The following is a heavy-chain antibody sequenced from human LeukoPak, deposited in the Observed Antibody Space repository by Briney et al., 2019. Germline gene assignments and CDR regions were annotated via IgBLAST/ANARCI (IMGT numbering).Heavy chain of an antibody. D-gene: IGHD6-19*01. V-gene: IGHV1-18*01. Sequence: ASVKVSCKASGYTFTSYGISWVRQAPGQGPEWMGWISAYNGNTNYAQKLQGRVTITADESTSTAYMELSSLRSEDTAVYYCARGVVAVAGTWFDPWGQGTLVTVSS. CDR3: ARGVVAVAGTWFDP. CDR2: ISAYNGNT. CDR1: GYTFTSYG. J-gene: IGHJ5*02.